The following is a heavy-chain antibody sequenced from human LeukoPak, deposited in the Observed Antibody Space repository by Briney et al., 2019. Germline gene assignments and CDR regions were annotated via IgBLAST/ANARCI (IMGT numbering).Heavy chain of an antibody. Sequence: GGSLRLSCAASEFTFSNYEMNWVRQAPGKGLEWVSYISSGGSTIYYADSVKDRFTISRDNAKNSLYLQMNSLRAEDMAVYYCARDPNYGSGSYADYWGQGTLVTVSS. CDR2: ISSGGSTI. CDR1: EFTFSNYE. CDR3: ARDPNYGSGSYADY. V-gene: IGHV3-48*03. J-gene: IGHJ4*02. D-gene: IGHD3-10*01.